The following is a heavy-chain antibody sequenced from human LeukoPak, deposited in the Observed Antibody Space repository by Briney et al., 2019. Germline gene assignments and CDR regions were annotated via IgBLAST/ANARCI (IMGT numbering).Heavy chain of an antibody. V-gene: IGHV4-61*01. CDR3: ARDVGVVGTNFDH. Sequence: SETLSLTCTVSGGSVSSGSYYWRWIRQPPGKGLEWIGYIYDSGSTNYNPSLKSRVTISVDTSKNQFSLKLSSVTAADTAVYYCARDVGVVGTNFDHWGQGTLVTVSS. CDR2: IYDSGST. D-gene: IGHD6-13*01. CDR1: GGSVSSGSYY. J-gene: IGHJ4*02.